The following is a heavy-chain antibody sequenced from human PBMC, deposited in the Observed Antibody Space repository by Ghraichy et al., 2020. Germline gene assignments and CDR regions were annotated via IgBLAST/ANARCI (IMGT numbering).Heavy chain of an antibody. Sequence: ASVKLSCKASGYTFTGYYMHWVRQAPGQGLEWMGWINPNSGGTNYAQKFQGRVTMTRDTSISTAYMELSRLRSDDTAVYYCARDSNVLRFLEWLSGQNDAFDIWGQGTMVTVSS. J-gene: IGHJ3*02. CDR1: GYTFTGYY. D-gene: IGHD3-3*01. CDR3: ARDSNVLRFLEWLSGQNDAFDI. CDR2: INPNSGGT. V-gene: IGHV1-2*02.